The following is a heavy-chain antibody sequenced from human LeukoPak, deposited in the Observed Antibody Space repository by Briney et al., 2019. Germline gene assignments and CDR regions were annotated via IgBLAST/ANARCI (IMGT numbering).Heavy chain of an antibody. Sequence: SETLSLTCTVSGGSISGNYWSWIRQPAGKGLEWIGRINTNGRTNYNPSLTSRVTMSLDTSKNQFSLKLSSVAAADTAVYYCARGIVGATASDYWGQGSLVTVSS. CDR3: ARGIVGATASDY. V-gene: IGHV4-4*07. CDR2: INTNGRT. CDR1: GGSISGNY. J-gene: IGHJ4*02. D-gene: IGHD1-26*01.